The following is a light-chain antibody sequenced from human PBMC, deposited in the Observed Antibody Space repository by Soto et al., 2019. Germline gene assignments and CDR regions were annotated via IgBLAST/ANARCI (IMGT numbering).Light chain of an antibody. CDR2: DAS. J-gene: IGKJ2*01. Sequence: DIQMTQSPSSLSASVGDRVTITCRASQGISAYLAWYQQKSGKVPKLLIYDASTLQSGVPSRFSGSGSGTDFTLAINSVQPEDVGTYYCQKHNSAPYTFGQGTKLEIK. CDR3: QKHNSAPYT. CDR1: QGISAY. V-gene: IGKV1-27*01.